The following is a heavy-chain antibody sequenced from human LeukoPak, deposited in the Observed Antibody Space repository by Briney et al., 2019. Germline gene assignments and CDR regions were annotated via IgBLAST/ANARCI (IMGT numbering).Heavy chain of an antibody. CDR2: IYYSGST. CDR3: ARNFYGSGIRNWFDP. J-gene: IGHJ5*02. D-gene: IGHD3-10*01. Sequence: SETLSITCTVSGGSISSYYWSWIRQPPGKGLEWIGYIYYSGSTNYNPSLKSRVTISVDTSKNQFSLKLSSVTAADTAVYYCARNFYGSGIRNWFDPWGQGTLVTVSS. CDR1: GGSISSYY. V-gene: IGHV4-59*01.